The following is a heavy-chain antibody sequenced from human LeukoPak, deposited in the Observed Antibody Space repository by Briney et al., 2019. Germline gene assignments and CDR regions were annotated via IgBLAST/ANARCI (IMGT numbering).Heavy chain of an antibody. D-gene: IGHD6-13*01. J-gene: IGHJ4*02. V-gene: IGHV3-23*01. CDR3: ANPITAASFLVPVDY. CDR1: GFTFSSYA. CDR2: ISGSGGST. Sequence: GGSLRLSCAASGFTFSSYAMSWVRQAPGKGLEWDSAISGSGGSTYYADSVKGRFTISRDNSKNTLYLQMNSLRAEDTAVYYCANPITAASFLVPVDYWGQGTLVTVSS.